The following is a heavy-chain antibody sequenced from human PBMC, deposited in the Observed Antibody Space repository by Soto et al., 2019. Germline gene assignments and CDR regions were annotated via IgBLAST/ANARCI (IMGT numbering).Heavy chain of an antibody. V-gene: IGHV1-69*13. CDR1: GGTFSSYA. Sequence: SVKVSCKASGGTFSSYAISWVRQAPGQGLEWMGGIIPIFGTANYAQKFQGRVTITADESTSTAYMELSSLRSEDTAVYYCARVMSFGYGMDVWGQGTTVTVSS. D-gene: IGHD3-10*01. CDR3: ARVMSFGYGMDV. J-gene: IGHJ6*02. CDR2: IIPIFGTA.